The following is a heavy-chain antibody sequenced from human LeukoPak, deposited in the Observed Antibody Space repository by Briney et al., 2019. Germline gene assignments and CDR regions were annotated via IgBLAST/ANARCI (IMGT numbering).Heavy chain of an antibody. CDR2: INHSGST. V-gene: IGHV4-34*01. CDR1: GGSFSGYY. Sequence: ESSETLSLTCAVYGGSFSGYYWSWIRQPPGKGLEWIGEINHSGSTNYNPSLKSRVTISVDTSKNQFSLKLSSVTAADTAVYYWARGPSGRANFGVFSYGGQGTRVTVSS. D-gene: IGHD3-10*01. CDR3: ARGPSGRANFGVFSY. J-gene: IGHJ4*02.